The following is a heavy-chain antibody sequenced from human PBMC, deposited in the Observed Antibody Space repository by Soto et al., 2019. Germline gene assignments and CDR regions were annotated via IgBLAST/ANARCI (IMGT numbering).Heavy chain of an antibody. D-gene: IGHD2-15*01. CDR3: TLAICRGGSWKRLFDI. CDR2: IRSKANSYAT. V-gene: IGHV3-73*01. J-gene: IGHJ3*02. CDR1: GFTFSGSA. Sequence: PGGSLRLSCAASGFTFSGSAIHWVRQASGKGLEWVGRIRSKANSYATAHAASVKGRFTISRDDSKNTAYLQMNSLKTEDTAVDYCTLAICRGGSWKRLFDILGKGKMVT.